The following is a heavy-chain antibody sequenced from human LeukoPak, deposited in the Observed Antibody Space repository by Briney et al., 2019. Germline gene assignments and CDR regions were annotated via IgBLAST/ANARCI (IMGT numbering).Heavy chain of an antibody. J-gene: IGHJ4*02. Sequence: GGSLRLSCAASGFTFTTYWMSWVRQAPGKGLEWVANIKQDGTERYYVDSVKGRFTISRDNSKNTLYLQMNSLRAEDTAVYYCARRAGAYSHPYDYWGQGTLVTVSS. V-gene: IGHV3-7*03. CDR2: IKQDGTER. D-gene: IGHD4/OR15-4a*01. CDR3: ARRAGAYSHPYDY. CDR1: GFTFTTYW.